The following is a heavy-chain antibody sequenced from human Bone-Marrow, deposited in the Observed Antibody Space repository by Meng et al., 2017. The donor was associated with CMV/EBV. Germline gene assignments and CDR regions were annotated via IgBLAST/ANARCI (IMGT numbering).Heavy chain of an antibody. CDR2: MNPNSGNT. J-gene: IGHJ6*02. D-gene: IGHD2-2*02. CDR1: GYTFTSYD. V-gene: IGHV1-8*01. Sequence: ASVKVSCKASGYTFTSYDINWVRQATGQGLEWMGWMNPNSGNTGYAQKFQGRVTMTRNTSISTAYMELSSLRSEDTAVYYCARGRGYCSSTSCYKPHGMDVWGQGTTVTGSS. CDR3: ARGRGYCSSTSCYKPHGMDV.